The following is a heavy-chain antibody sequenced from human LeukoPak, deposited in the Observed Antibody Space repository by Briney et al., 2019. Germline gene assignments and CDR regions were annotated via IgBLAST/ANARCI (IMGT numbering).Heavy chain of an antibody. D-gene: IGHD3-9*01. V-gene: IGHV1-69*13. J-gene: IGHJ4*02. CDR3: ASAGYYDILTGLQVYFDY. CDR1: GGTFSSYA. Sequence: SVKVSCKASGGTFSSYAISWVRQAPGQGLEWMGGIIPIFGTANYAQKFQGRVTITADESTSTAYMELSSLRSEDTAVYYCASAGYYDILTGLQVYFDYWGQGTLVTVSS. CDR2: IIPIFGTA.